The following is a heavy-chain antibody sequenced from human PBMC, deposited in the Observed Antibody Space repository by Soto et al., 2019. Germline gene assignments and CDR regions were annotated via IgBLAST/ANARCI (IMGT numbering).Heavy chain of an antibody. J-gene: IGHJ4*02. V-gene: IGHV3-7*01. CDR2: IKQDGSER. CDR3: ARSSGWLHDY. CDR1: GFSLSGYW. Sequence: EVQLVESGGGLVQPGGSLRLSCAASGFSLSGYWMNWVRQAPGRGLEWVAIIKQDGSERYYVDSVKGRFTISRANAKNSLYLQMSSLRVEDTALYYCARSSGWLHDYWGQGTLVTVSS. D-gene: IGHD6-19*01.